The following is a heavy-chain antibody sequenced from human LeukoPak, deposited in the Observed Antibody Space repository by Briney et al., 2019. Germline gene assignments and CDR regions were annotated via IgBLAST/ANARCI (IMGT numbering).Heavy chain of an antibody. Sequence: GGSLRLSCAASGFTFSSYAMNWVRQAPGKGLEWVSGISGSGGSTYYADSVKGRFTISRDNSKNTLYLQMNSLRAEDTAVYYCAKEKDFVVVTAYDYWGQGTLVTVSS. CDR2: ISGSGGST. CDR3: AKEKDFVVVTAYDY. V-gene: IGHV3-23*01. CDR1: GFTFSSYA. J-gene: IGHJ4*02. D-gene: IGHD2-21*02.